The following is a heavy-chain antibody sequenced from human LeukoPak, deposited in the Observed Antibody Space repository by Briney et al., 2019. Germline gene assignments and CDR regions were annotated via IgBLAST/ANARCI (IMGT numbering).Heavy chain of an antibody. CDR3: AREAYSSGWSPSSVPEYYFDY. D-gene: IGHD6-19*01. CDR1: GYTFTSYA. Sequence: GASVKVSCKASGYTFTSYAMNWVRQAPGQGLEYMGWINTNTGNPTYAQGFTGRFVFSLDTSVSTAYLQISSLKAEDTAVYYCAREAYSSGWSPSSVPEYYFDYWGQGTLVTVSS. V-gene: IGHV7-4-1*02. CDR2: INTNTGNP. J-gene: IGHJ4*02.